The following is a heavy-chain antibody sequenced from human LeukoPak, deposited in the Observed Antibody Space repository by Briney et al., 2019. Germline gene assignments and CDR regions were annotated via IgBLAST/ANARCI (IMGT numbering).Heavy chain of an antibody. J-gene: IGHJ5*02. V-gene: IGHV4-39*02. CDR2: IYDSGST. CDR3: ATASRVMITFGPTREAWFDP. D-gene: IGHD3-16*01. CDR1: GGSISSSSSY. Sequence: PSETLSLTCTVSGGSISSSSSYWGWFRQTPGKGLEWIGTIYDSGSTYSTAYSPSLKRRLSISVDTSNNQFSLKLASVTAADTAMYYCATASRVMITFGPTREAWFDPWGQGTLVTVSS.